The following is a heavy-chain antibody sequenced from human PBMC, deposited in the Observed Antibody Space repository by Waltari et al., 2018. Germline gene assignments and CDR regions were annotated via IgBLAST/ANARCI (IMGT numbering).Heavy chain of an antibody. Sequence: EVQVVEAGGGLVKPGGSLRLARAPSGFTFANYWMSWVRQAPGKGLEWVANIRQDGRQQFSVDSVKGRFTISRDDAKNSLYLQMNGLRAEDTAVYYCAREEGFRAFDIWGQGTLVTVSS. CDR1: GFTFANYW. CDR2: IRQDGRQQ. CDR3: AREEGFRAFDI. V-gene: IGHV3-7*03. J-gene: IGHJ3*02.